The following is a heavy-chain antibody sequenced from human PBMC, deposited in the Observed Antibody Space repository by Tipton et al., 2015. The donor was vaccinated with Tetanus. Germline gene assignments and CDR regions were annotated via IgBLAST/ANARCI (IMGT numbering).Heavy chain of an antibody. CDR2: ISASHGNT. Sequence: QLVQSGAEVKKPGESLKISCKGSGYNFSTYWIAWVRQMPGKGLEWMGWISASHGNTNYAQTFRGRVTMTRDTSTSTAYMELRSLTSDDTAVYFCARAFWDGTTPGTFDYWGQGSLVTVSS. CDR3: ARAFWDGTTPGTFDY. V-gene: IGHV1-18*01. CDR1: GYNFSTYW. J-gene: IGHJ4*02. D-gene: IGHD1-1*01.